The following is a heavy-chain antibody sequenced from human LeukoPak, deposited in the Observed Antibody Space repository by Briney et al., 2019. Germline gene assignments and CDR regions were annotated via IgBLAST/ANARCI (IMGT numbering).Heavy chain of an antibody. CDR3: AIIEYSSSSVDY. CDR2: INPNSGGT. V-gene: IGHV1-2*06. J-gene: IGHJ4*02. CDR1: GYTFTGYY. Sequence: GASVKVSCKXSGYTFTGYYMHWVRQAPGQGLEGMGRINPNSGGTNYSQKFQGRVTMTRDTSISTAYMELSRLRSDDTAVYYCAIIEYSSSSVDYWGQGTLVTVSS. D-gene: IGHD6-6*01.